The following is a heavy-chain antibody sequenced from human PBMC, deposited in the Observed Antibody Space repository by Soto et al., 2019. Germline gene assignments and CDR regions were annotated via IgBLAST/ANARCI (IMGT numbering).Heavy chain of an antibody. D-gene: IGHD1-1*01. CDR1: GGTLSSFA. J-gene: IGHJ6*02. Sequence: QVQLVQAGSEVKKPGSSVKVSCKTSGGTLSSFAISWVRQAPGQGLEWVGTFIPVVGMAKYGQNFQGRVTITADQSTNTLFMELSSLRHEDTAMYYCANVHDTYFYYGMDVWGQGTTVTVSS. CDR3: ANVHDTYFYYGMDV. CDR2: FIPVVGMA. V-gene: IGHV1-69*04.